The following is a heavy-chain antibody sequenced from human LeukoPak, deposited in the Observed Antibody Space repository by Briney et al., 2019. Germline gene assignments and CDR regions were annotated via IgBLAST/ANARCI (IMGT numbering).Heavy chain of an antibody. Sequence: SETLSLTCAVYGGSFSGHYWSWIRQPPGKGLEWIGYIYYSGSTNYNPSLKSRVTISVDTSKNQFSLKLSSVTAADTAVYYCARAITMVRGPRAFDPWGQGTLVTVSS. CDR3: ARAITMVRGPRAFDP. V-gene: IGHV4-59*11. J-gene: IGHJ5*02. D-gene: IGHD3-10*01. CDR2: IYYSGST. CDR1: GGSFSGHY.